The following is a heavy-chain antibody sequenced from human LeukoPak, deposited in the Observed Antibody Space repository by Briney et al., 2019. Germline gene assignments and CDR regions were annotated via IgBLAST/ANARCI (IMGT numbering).Heavy chain of an antibody. CDR2: IYYSGST. V-gene: IGHV4-39*07. D-gene: IGHD6-13*01. CDR3: ARRIAATGIYAFDI. J-gene: IGHJ3*02. CDR1: GGSISSSSYY. Sequence: SETLSLTCTVSGGSISSSSYYWGWIRQPPGKGLEWIGSIYYSGSTYYNPSLKSQVTISVDTSKNQFSLKLSSVTAADTAVYYCARRIAATGIYAFDIWGQGTMITVSS.